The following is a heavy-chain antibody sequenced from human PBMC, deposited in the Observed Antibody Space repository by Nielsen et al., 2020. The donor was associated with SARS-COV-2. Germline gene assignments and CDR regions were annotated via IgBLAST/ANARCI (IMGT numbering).Heavy chain of an antibody. Sequence: GGSLRLSCAASGFTFRSYGMNWVRQAPGKGLEWVSYISSSSTIYYADSVKGRFTISRDNAKNSLYLQMNSLRVEDTAVYYCARDLGYCYSTSCYTLAFDIWGQGTMVTVSS. V-gene: IGHV3-48*01. CDR1: GFTFRSYG. CDR2: ISSSSTI. J-gene: IGHJ3*02. D-gene: IGHD2-2*02. CDR3: ARDLGYCYSTSCYTLAFDI.